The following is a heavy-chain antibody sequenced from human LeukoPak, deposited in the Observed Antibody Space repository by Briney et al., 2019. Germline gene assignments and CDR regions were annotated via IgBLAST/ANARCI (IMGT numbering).Heavy chain of an antibody. CDR2: IKSKTDGGTT. D-gene: IGHD5-12*01. Sequence: GGSLRLSCAASGFTFSNAWMSWVRQAPGKGLEWVGRIKSKTDGGTTDYAAPVKGRFTISRDDSKNTLYLQMNSLKTEDTAVYYCTTVGLVQRWLHSQGYYFDYWGQGTLVTVSS. J-gene: IGHJ4*02. V-gene: IGHV3-15*01. CDR3: TTVGLVQRWLHSQGYYFDY. CDR1: GFTFSNAW.